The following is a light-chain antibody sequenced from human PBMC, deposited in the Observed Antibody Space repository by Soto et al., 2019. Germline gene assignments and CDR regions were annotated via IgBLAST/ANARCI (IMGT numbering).Light chain of an antibody. CDR3: QQRGNWPWT. Sequence: EIVLTQSPATLSLSPGERATLSCRASQSVSSYLAWYQQKPGKAPRLLIYDASNRATGIPARFSGRWSGTDFTLTTSRLEPEDFAVYYCQQRGNWPWTFGQGTKVEIK. J-gene: IGKJ1*01. V-gene: IGKV3-11*01. CDR2: DAS. CDR1: QSVSSY.